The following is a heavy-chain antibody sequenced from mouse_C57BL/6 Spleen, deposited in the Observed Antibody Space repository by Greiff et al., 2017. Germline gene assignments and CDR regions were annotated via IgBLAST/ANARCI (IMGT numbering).Heavy chain of an antibody. CDR3: ARVPGRKDFDV. Sequence: EVKLMESGPGLVKPSQSLSLTCSVTGYSITSGYYWNWIRQFPGNKLEWMGYISYDGSNNYNPSLKNRISITRDTSKNQFFLKLNSVTTEDTATYYCARVPGRKDFDVWGTGTTVTVSS. J-gene: IGHJ1*03. CDR2: ISYDGSN. CDR1: GYSITSGYY. D-gene: IGHD3-3*01. V-gene: IGHV3-6*01.